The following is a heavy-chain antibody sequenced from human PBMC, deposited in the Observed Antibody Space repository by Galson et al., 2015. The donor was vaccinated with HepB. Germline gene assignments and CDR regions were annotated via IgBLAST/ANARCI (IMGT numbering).Heavy chain of an antibody. D-gene: IGHD6-13*01. CDR3: ARDYIAAAAYFDY. Sequence: SVKVSCKASGYTFTGYYMHWVRQAPGQGLEWMGWINPNSGGTNYAQKFQGRVTMTRDTSISTAYMELSRLRSDDTAVYYCARDYIAAAAYFDYWGQGTLVTASS. CDR2: INPNSGGT. J-gene: IGHJ4*02. CDR1: GYTFTGYY. V-gene: IGHV1-2*02.